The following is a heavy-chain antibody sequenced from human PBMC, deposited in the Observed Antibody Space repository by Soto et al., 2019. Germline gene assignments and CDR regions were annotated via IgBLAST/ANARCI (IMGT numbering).Heavy chain of an antibody. V-gene: IGHV4-39*01. CDR1: GGSISSPSHY. CDR2: IFYSGRT. CDR3: AGQTFTITAASFGRSNWFDP. D-gene: IGHD4-4*01. Sequence: ETLSLTFTISGGSISSPSHYWGWVRQPPGKGLEWIGSIFYSGRTYYTPSLKSRVTISVDTSKNQFSLNLSSVTAADTAVYFCAGQTFTITAASFGRSNWFDPWPPGTLVTVSS. J-gene: IGHJ5*02.